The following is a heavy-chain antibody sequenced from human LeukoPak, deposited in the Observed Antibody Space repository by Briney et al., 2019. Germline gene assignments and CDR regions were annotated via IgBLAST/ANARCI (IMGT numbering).Heavy chain of an antibody. CDR2: IYYSGST. CDR3: ARGGGCTNGVCPSYYYYGMDV. J-gene: IGHJ6*02. Sequence: SETLSLTCTVSGGSISSYYWSWIRQPPGKGLEWIGYIYYSGSTNYNPSLKSRVTISVDTSKNQFSLKLSSVTAADTAVYYCARGGGCTNGVCPSYYYYGMDVWGQGTTVAVSS. CDR1: GGSISSYY. V-gene: IGHV4-59*01. D-gene: IGHD2-8*01.